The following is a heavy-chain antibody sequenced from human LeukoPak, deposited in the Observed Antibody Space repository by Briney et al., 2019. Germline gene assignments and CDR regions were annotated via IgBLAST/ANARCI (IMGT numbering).Heavy chain of an antibody. J-gene: IGHJ4*02. CDR3: TRDIDY. CDR2: ISQDGSTQ. V-gene: IGHV3-30-3*01. Sequence: GGSLRLSCAASGFTFSSYAMHWVRQAPGKGPEWVAAISQDGSTQYYADSVKGRFTVSRDNSKNTLYLQMNSLRAEDTAMYFCTRDIDYWGQGTLVTVSS. CDR1: GFTFSSYA.